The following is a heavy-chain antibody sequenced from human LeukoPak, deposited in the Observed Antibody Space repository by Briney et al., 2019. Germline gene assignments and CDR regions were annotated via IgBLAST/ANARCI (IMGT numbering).Heavy chain of an antibody. CDR2: IWYDGSNK. CDR1: GFIFSTYA. J-gene: IGHJ4*02. Sequence: PGRSLRLSCAASGFIFSTYAMHWVRQAPGKGLEWVAVIWYDGSNKYYADSVKGRFTISRDNSKNTLYLQMNSLRAEDTAVYYCARDRFSSGWYYFDYWGQGTLVTVSS. D-gene: IGHD6-19*01. V-gene: IGHV3-33*08. CDR3: ARDRFSSGWYYFDY.